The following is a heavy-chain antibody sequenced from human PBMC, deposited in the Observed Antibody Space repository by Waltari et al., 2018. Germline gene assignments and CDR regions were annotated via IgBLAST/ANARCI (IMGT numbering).Heavy chain of an antibody. V-gene: IGHV3-9*01. J-gene: IGHJ4*02. CDR1: GFTFDDYA. CDR3: AKDSGDYYFDY. D-gene: IGHD4-17*01. Sequence: EVQLVESGGGLVQPGRSLRLSCAASGFTFDDYAMHWVRQAPGKGLEGVSGISWNRGSIGYADSVKSRFTISRDNAKNSLYLQMNSLRAEDTALYYCAKDSGDYYFDYWGQGTLVTVSS. CDR2: ISWNRGSI.